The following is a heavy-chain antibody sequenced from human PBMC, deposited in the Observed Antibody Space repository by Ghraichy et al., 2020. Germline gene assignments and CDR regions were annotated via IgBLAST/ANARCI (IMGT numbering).Heavy chain of an antibody. CDR3: ARVYDYGDYDWFDP. J-gene: IGHJ5*02. Sequence: SETLSLTCAVSGYSISSGYYWGWIRQPPGKGLEWIGSIYHSGSTYYNPSLKSRVTISVDTSKNQFSLKLSSVTAADTAVYYCARVYDYGDYDWFDPWGQGTLVTVSS. D-gene: IGHD4-17*01. CDR1: GYSISSGYY. V-gene: IGHV4-38-2*01. CDR2: IYHSGST.